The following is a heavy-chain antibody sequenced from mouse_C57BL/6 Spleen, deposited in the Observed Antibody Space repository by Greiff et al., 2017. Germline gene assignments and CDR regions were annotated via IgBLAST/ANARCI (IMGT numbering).Heavy chain of an antibody. Sequence: VQLQQSGPELVKPGASVKISCKASGYAFSSSWMNWVKQRPGKGLEWIGRIYPGDGDTNYNGKFKGKATLTADKSSSTAYMQLSSLTSEDSAVYFCASYYGNYVPAWFAYWGQGTLVTVSA. CDR1: GYAFSSSW. CDR2: IYPGDGDT. CDR3: ASYYGNYVPAWFAY. J-gene: IGHJ3*01. D-gene: IGHD2-1*01. V-gene: IGHV1-82*01.